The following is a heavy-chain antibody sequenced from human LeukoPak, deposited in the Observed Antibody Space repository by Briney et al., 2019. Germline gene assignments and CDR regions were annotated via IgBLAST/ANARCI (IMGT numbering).Heavy chain of an antibody. CDR1: GFTFSTYS. CDR3: ARFALKTPPTD. CDR2: ISSSSTYI. Sequence: GGSLRLSCAASGFTFSTYSMNWVRQAPGKGLEWVSSISSSSTYIYYADSVKGRFTISRDNAKNSLFLQMNSLRAEDTAVYYCARFALKTPPTDWGQGTLVTVSS. J-gene: IGHJ4*02. V-gene: IGHV3-21*01.